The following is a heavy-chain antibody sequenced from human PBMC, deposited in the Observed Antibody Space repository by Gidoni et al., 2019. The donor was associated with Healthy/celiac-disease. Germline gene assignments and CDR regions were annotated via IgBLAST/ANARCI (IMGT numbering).Heavy chain of an antibody. CDR3: ARKDIVVVPAATPTPNWFDP. D-gene: IGHD2-2*02. V-gene: IGHV4-34*01. CDR1: GGSFSGYD. J-gene: IGHJ5*02. CDR2: INHSGST. Sequence: QVQLQQWGAGLLKPSETLSLTCAVYGGSFSGYDWSWTRQPPGKGLEWIGEINHSGSTNYNPSLKSRVTISVDTSKNQFSLKLSSVTAADTAVYYCARKDIVVVPAATPTPNWFDPWGQGTLVTVSS.